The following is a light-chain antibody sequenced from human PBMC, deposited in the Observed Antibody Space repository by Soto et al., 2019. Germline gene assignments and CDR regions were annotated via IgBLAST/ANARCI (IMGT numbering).Light chain of an antibody. V-gene: IGKV3-20*01. J-gene: IGKJ1*01. CDR2: GAS. CDR1: QSVTTF. CDR3: QQYNSYWT. Sequence: EIVLTQSPCSLSXXPXXXXXPXXRASQSVTTFLAWYQQKPGQAPRLLIYGASSRATGIPDRFSGSGSGTDFTLTISRLEPEDFATYYCQQYNSYWTFGQGTKVDIK.